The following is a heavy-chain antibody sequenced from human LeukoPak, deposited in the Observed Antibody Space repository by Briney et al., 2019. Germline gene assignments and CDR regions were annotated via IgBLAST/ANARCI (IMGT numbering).Heavy chain of an antibody. CDR3: AKTRPLDSSSWSHGDY. D-gene: IGHD6-13*01. V-gene: IGHV3-23*01. Sequence: GGSLRLSCTASKFTFSNYGMQWVRQAPGKGLEWVSAISGSGDSTYYGDSVKGRFTISRDNSKNTLYLQMNSLRAEDTAVYYCAKTRPLDSSSWSHGDYWGQGTLVTVSS. CDR2: ISGSGDST. CDR1: KFTFSNYG. J-gene: IGHJ4*02.